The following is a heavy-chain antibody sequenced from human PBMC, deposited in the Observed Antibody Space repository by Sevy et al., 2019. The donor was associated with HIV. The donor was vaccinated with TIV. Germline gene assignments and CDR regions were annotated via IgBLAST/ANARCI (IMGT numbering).Heavy chain of an antibody. CDR2: IRSKGNSYAT. D-gene: IGHD6-13*01. CDR1: GFTFSGSA. Sequence: GGSLRLSCAASGFTFSGSAMQWVRQASGKGLEWVGRIRSKGNSYATAYAASVKGRFTISRDDSKNTVYLQMNSLKTEDTAVCYCTRGGARDSSSWYDYFDYWGQGTLVTVSS. J-gene: IGHJ4*02. CDR3: TRGGARDSSSWYDYFDY. V-gene: IGHV3-73*01.